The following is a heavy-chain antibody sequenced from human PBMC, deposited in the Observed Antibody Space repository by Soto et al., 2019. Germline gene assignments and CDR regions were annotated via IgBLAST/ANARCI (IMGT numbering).Heavy chain of an antibody. D-gene: IGHD4-17*01. Sequence: QVQLQQWGAGLLKPSETLSLTCAVYGGSFSGYYWSWIRQPPGKGLEWIGEINHSGSTNYNPSLKSRVTISVDTSKNQFSLKLSSVTAADMAVYYCARGRGYGGNSGYFDYWGQGTLVTVSS. V-gene: IGHV4-34*01. CDR3: ARGRGYGGNSGYFDY. CDR2: INHSGST. J-gene: IGHJ4*02. CDR1: GGSFSGYY.